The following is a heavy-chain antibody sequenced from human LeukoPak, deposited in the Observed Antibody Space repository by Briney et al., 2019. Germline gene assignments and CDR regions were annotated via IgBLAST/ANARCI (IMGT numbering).Heavy chain of an antibody. CDR2: ISSSGSTI. CDR1: GFTFSDYY. D-gene: IGHD3-3*01. CDR3: ARERPEYYDFWSGYSDY. Sequence: GGSLRLSCAASGFTFSDYYMSWIRQAPGKGLEWVSYISSSGSTIYYADSVRGRFTISRDNAKNSLYLQMNSLRAEDTAVYYCARERPEYYDFWSGYSDYWSQDTLVTVSS. V-gene: IGHV3-11*04. J-gene: IGHJ4*02.